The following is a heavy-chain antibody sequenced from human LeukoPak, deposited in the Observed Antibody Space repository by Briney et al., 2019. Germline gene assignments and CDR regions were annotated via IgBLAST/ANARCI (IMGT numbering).Heavy chain of an antibody. J-gene: IGHJ5*02. Sequence: SGTLSLTCTIFGGSINSSNWWNWVRQSPGKGLEWIGEVFRSGETNYNSSLESRLTISVDGTKNQFSLRLNSVTAADTAVYYCARGRHGDFGNWFDPWGQGTPVIVAS. D-gene: IGHD4-17*01. CDR3: ARGRHGDFGNWFDP. CDR1: GGSINSSNW. CDR2: VFRSGET. V-gene: IGHV4-4*02.